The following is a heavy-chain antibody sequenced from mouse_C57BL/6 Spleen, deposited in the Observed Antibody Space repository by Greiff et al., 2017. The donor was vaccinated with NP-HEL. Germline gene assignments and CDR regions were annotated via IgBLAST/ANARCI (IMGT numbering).Heavy chain of an antibody. CDR3: ARGGDGNYLYYAMDY. CDR1: GFNIKDYY. J-gene: IGHJ4*01. V-gene: IGHV14-2*01. D-gene: IGHD2-1*01. CDR2: IDPEDGET. Sequence: EVQLQESGAELVKPGASVKLSCTASGFNIKDYYMHWVKQRTEQGLEWIGRIDPEDGETKYAPKFQGKATITADTSSNTAYLPLSSLTSEDTAVEYGARGGDGNYLYYAMDYWGQGTSVTVSS.